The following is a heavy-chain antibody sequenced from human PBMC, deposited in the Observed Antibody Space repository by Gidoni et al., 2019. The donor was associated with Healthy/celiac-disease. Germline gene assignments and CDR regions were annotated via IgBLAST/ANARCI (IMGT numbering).Heavy chain of an antibody. CDR1: GFSPSTSGVG. CDR3: ALHSLLWFGELPYY. J-gene: IGHJ4*02. Sequence: QIPLKESGPTPVKPTQTLTLTCTFSGFSPSTSGVGVGWIRQPPGKALLSLALIYWNEDKRYSPPLKSRLTITKDTSKNQVVLTMTNMDPVDTATYYCALHSLLWFGELPYYWGQGTLVTVSS. V-gene: IGHV2-5*01. CDR2: IYWNEDK. D-gene: IGHD3-10*01.